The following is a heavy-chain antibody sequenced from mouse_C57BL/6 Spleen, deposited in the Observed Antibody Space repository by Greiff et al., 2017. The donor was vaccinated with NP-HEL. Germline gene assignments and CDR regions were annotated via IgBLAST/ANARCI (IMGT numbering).Heavy chain of an antibody. CDR3: ARHEEYGSSYYAMDY. CDR1: GYTFTEYT. CDR2: FYPGSGSI. J-gene: IGHJ4*01. Sequence: VQGVESGAELVKPGASVKLSCKASGYTFTEYTIHWVKQRSGQGLEWIGWFYPGSGSIKYNEKFKDKATLTADKSSSTVYMELSRLTSEDSAVYFCARHEEYGSSYYAMDYWGQGTSVTVSS. V-gene: IGHV1-62-2*01. D-gene: IGHD1-1*01.